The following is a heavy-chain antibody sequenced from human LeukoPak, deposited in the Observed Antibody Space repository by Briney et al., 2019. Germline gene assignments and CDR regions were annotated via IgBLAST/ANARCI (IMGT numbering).Heavy chain of an antibody. V-gene: IGHV1-69*13. Sequence: SVKVSCKASGGTFSSYAISWVRQAPGQGLEWMGGIIPIFGTANYAQKFQGRVTITADESTSTAYMELSSLRSEDTAVYYCASLREMATTYYYYMDVWGKGTTVTVSS. CDR1: GGTFSSYA. CDR3: ASLREMATTYYYYMDV. J-gene: IGHJ6*03. D-gene: IGHD5-24*01. CDR2: IIPIFGTA.